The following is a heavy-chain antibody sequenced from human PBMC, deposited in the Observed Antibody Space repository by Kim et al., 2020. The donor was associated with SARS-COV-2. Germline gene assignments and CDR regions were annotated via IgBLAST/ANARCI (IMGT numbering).Heavy chain of an antibody. Sequence: SETLSLTCAVYGGSFSGYYWSWIRQPPGKGLEWIGEINHSGSTNYNPSLKSRVTISVDTSKNQFSLKLSSVTAADTAVYYCARGGYYYDSSGYIFDYWGQGTLVTVSS. J-gene: IGHJ4*02. D-gene: IGHD3-22*01. CDR2: INHSGST. CDR1: GGSFSGYY. V-gene: IGHV4-34*01. CDR3: ARGGYYYDSSGYIFDY.